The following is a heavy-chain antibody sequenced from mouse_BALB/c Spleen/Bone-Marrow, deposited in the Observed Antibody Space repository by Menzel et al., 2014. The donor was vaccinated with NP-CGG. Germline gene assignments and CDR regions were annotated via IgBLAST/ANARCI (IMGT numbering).Heavy chain of an antibody. V-gene: IGHV7-3*02. CDR3: ARNYDGAMDY. Sequence: EVMLVESGGGLVQPGGSLRLSCATSGFTFTDYYMSWVRQPPGKALEWLGFIRNKANGYTTEYSASVKGRSTISRDNSQSILYLQMNTLRAEDSAAYYCARNYDGAMDYWGQGTSVTVSS. D-gene: IGHD2-12*01. CDR2: IRNKANGYTT. CDR1: GFTFTDYY. J-gene: IGHJ4*01.